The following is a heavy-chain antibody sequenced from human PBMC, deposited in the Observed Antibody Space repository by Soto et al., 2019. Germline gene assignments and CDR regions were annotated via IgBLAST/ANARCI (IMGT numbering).Heavy chain of an antibody. CDR2: VSPDSGST. D-gene: IGHD3-3*01. J-gene: IGHJ6*02. V-gene: IGHV1-8*01. CDR3: ARAAELRYVEWSVYRGGNYAMDV. Sequence: QVQLVQSGAEVKKPGASVRVSCKASGYTFSGYDINWVRQATGQGLEWMGWVSPDSGSTGYAGIFQGRVTMTWDRSITTAYMDLSSLTSEDSAVYSCARAAELRYVEWSVYRGGNYAMDVWGQGTTVTVSS. CDR1: GYTFSGYD.